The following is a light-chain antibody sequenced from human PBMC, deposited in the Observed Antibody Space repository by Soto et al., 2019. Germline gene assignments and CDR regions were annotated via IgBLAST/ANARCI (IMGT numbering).Light chain of an antibody. CDR2: GNS. CDR3: RSYASSLSGSV. V-gene: IGLV1-40*01. Sequence: QSVLTQPPSVSGAPGQRVTISCTGSSSNIGAGYDVHWYQQLPGTAPKLLIYGNSNRPSGVPDRFSGSKSGTSASLAITGLQAEDEADYYCRSYASSLSGSVFGRGTKLTVL. CDR1: SSNIGAGYD. J-gene: IGLJ2*01.